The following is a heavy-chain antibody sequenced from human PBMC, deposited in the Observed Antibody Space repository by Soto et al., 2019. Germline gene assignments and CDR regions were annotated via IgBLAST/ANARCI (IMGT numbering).Heavy chain of an antibody. CDR3: ARAAAGYWYFDR. V-gene: IGHV4-59*08. J-gene: IGHJ2*01. Sequence: QVQLQESGPGLVKPSETLSLTCTVSGGSISSYYWSWIRQPPGKGLEWIGYIYYSGSTNYNPSLQSLVTISVDTSKNQFSLKLSSVTAADAAVYYCARAAAGYWYFDRWGRGTLVTVSS. CDR1: GGSISSYY. D-gene: IGHD6-13*01. CDR2: IYYSGST.